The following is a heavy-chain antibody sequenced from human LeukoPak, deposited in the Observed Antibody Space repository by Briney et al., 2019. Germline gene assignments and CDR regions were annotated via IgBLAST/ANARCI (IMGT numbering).Heavy chain of an antibody. CDR2: IYNRLRT. CDR1: GGSVSSGSYY. J-gene: IGHJ6*02. D-gene: IGHD3-9*01. Sequence: SETLSLTCIVSGGSVSSGSYYWSWIRQPPGKGLEWIGFIYNRLRTNYNPSLKSRVTISVDTSKNQFSLKLSSVTAADTAVYYCARDRRYDILTGAPYYYYGMDVWGQGTTVTV. V-gene: IGHV4-61*01. CDR3: ARDRRYDILTGAPYYYYGMDV.